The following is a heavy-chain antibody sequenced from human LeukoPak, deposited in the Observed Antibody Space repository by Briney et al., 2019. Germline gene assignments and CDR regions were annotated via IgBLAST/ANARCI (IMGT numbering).Heavy chain of an antibody. CDR3: ARDGVSGYSYGDY. J-gene: IGHJ4*02. CDR2: IDPSDSYT. CDR1: GYNFTSYW. V-gene: IGHV5-10-1*01. D-gene: IGHD5-18*01. Sequence: GESLKISCKGSGYNFTSYWISWVRQMPGKGLEWMGRIDPSDSYTNYSPSFQGHVTISADKSISTAYLQWSSLKASDTAMYYCARDGVSGYSYGDYWGQGTLVTVSS.